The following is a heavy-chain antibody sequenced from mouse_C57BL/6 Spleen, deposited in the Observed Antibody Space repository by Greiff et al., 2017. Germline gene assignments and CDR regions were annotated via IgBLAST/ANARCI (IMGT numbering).Heavy chain of an antibody. D-gene: IGHD1-1*01. V-gene: IGHV5-9-1*02. CDR2: ISSGGDYI. J-gene: IGHJ4*01. Sequence: EVKVVESGEGLVKPGGSLKLSCAASGFTFSSYAMSWVRQTPEKRLEWVAYISSGGDYIYYADTVKGRFTISRDNARNTLYLQMSSLKSEDTAMYYCTRANYYGSGAMDYWGQGTSVTVSS. CDR1: GFTFSSYA. CDR3: TRANYYGSGAMDY.